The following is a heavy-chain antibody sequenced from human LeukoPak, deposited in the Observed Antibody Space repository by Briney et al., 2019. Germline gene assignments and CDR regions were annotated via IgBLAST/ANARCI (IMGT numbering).Heavy chain of an antibody. D-gene: IGHD3-16*02. V-gene: IGHV1-18*01. CDR3: ARDQDERRRYYDYVWGSYRYTDEPAIPHSIDY. CDR2: ISAYNGNT. Sequence: ASVKVSCKASGYTFTSYGISWVRQAPGQGLVWMGWISAYNGNTNYAQKLQGRVTMTTDTSTSTAYMELRSLRSDDTAVYYCARDQDERRRYYDYVWGSYRYTDEPAIPHSIDYWGQGTLVTVSS. CDR1: GYTFTSYG. J-gene: IGHJ4*02.